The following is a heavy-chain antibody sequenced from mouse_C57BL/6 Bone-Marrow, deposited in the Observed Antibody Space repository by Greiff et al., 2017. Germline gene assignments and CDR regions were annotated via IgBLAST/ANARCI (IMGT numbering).Heavy chain of an antibody. CDR2: IYPGDGDT. D-gene: IGHD1-1*01. V-gene: IGHV1-80*01. Sequence: QVQLQQSGAELVKPGASVKISCKASGYAFSSYWMNWVKQRPGKGLEWIGQIYPGDGDTNYNGKFKGKGTLTADKSSSTAYMQLSSLSSEDSAVYFCARWYYYGFDYWGQGTTLTVSS. CDR1: GYAFSSYW. J-gene: IGHJ2*01. CDR3: ARWYYYGFDY.